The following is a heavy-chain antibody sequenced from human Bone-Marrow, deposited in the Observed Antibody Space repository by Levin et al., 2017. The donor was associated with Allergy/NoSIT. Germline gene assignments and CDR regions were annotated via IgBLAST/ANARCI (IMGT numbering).Heavy chain of an antibody. CDR2: ISGSGGST. V-gene: IGHV3-23*01. CDR1: GFTFSSYA. Sequence: GESLKISCAASGFTFSSYAMSWVRQAPGKGLEWVSAISGSGGSTYYADSVKGRFTISRDNSKNTLYLQMNSLRAEDTAVYYCAMGKQLRFLEWLPPGLYYYGMDGWGQGTTVTVAS. D-gene: IGHD3-3*01. CDR3: AMGKQLRFLEWLPPGLYYYGMDG. J-gene: IGHJ6*02.